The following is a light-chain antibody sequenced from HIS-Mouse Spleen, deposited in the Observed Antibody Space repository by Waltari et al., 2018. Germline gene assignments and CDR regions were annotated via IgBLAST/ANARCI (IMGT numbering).Light chain of an antibody. Sequence: QSALTQPASVSGSPGQSITISCTGTSSDVGCYNLVSWYQQHPGKAPKLMIYEGSKRPSGVAKRFSGSKSGNTASLTISGLQAEDEADYYCCSYAGSSTFEVFGGGTKLTVL. CDR2: EGS. V-gene: IGLV2-23*03. CDR1: SSDVGCYNL. J-gene: IGLJ2*01. CDR3: CSYAGSSTFEV.